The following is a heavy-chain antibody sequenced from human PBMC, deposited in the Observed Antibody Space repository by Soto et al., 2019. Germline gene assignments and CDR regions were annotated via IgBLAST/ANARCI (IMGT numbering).Heavy chain of an antibody. Sequence: GSLSLSCAASGYSFGSFAMRWVGQAPGKGMDWVSAISGSGGSTYSADSVKGRFTISRDNSKNTMYLQMNSLRAEDTAVYYCAIPGVKEYYYYGQDFWAHGTQVTV. J-gene: IGHJ6*02. V-gene: IGHV3-23*01. CDR3: AIPGVKEYYYYGQDF. CDR1: GYSFGSFA. CDR2: ISGSGGST. D-gene: IGHD2-2*02.